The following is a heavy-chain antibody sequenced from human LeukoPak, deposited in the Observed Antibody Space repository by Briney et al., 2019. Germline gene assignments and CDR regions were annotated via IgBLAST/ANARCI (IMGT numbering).Heavy chain of an antibody. Sequence: SETLSLTCAVYGGSFSGYYWSWIRQPPGKGLEWIGEINHSGSTNYNPSLKSRVTISVDTSKNQFSLKLSSVTAADTAVFYFARGKTGYQPLPNQKSPPHYHMDLWGKGTTVTVSS. J-gene: IGHJ6*03. CDR1: GGSFSGYY. V-gene: IGHV4-34*01. CDR2: INHSGST. CDR3: ARGKTGYQPLPNQKSPPHYHMDL. D-gene: IGHD2-2*01.